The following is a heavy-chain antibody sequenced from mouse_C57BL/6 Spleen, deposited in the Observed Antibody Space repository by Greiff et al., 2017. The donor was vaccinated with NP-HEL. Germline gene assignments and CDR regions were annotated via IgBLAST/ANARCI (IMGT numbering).Heavy chain of an antibody. CDR1: GYTFTDYN. D-gene: IGHD2-4*01. CDR2: INPNNGGT. J-gene: IGHJ3*01. CDR3: AREGFDSWFAY. V-gene: IGHV1-22*01. Sequence: EVQLQESGPELVKPGASVKMSCKASGYTFTDYNMHWVKQSHGKSLEWIGYINPNNGGTSYNQKFKGKATLTVNKSSSTAYMELRSLTSEDSAVYYCAREGFDSWFAYWGQGTLVTVSA.